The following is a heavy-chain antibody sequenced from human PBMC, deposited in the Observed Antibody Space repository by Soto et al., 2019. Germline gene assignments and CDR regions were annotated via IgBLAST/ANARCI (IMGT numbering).Heavy chain of an antibody. V-gene: IGHV4-39*07. CDR3: ASVSWGVFDDSSAWVDP. CDR2: IYYLGNT. J-gene: IGHJ5*02. CDR1: GGSISSSSSY. D-gene: IGHD3-22*01. Sequence: NPSETLSLTCTVSGGSISSSSSYWGWIRQPPGKGLEWVGSIYYLGNTYYNPSLGGRVSISVDKSKNQFSLKLSSVTAADTAVYYCASVSWGVFDDSSAWVDPWGQGTLVTVSS.